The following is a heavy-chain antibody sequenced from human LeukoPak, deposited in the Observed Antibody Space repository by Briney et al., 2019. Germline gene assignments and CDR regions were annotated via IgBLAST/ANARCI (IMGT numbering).Heavy chain of an antibody. CDR3: ARDLSGGFEY. CDR2: ISYDGTNK. J-gene: IGHJ4*02. Sequence: GGSLRLSCVASGFTFSRYAMHWVRQAPGKGLEWVTVISYDGTNKFYADSVKGRFTISRDSSKNTLYLQMNSLRAEDTAVYYCARDLSGGFEYWGQGTLVTVSS. V-gene: IGHV3-30-3*01. CDR1: GFTFSRYA. D-gene: IGHD3-10*01.